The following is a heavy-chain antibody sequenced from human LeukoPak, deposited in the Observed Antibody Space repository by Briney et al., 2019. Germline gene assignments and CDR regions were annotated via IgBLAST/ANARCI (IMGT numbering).Heavy chain of an antibody. V-gene: IGHV3-21*01. D-gene: IGHD6-13*01. J-gene: IGHJ4*02. CDR1: GFTFSSYS. CDR3: AREAGYSSSWYYFDY. Sequence: GGSLRLSCAASGFTFSSYSMNWVRQAPGKGLEWVSSISSSSSYIYYADSVKGRFTISRDNAKNSLYLQMNSLRAEDTAVYYCAREAGYSSSWYYFDYWGQGTLVTVSS. CDR2: ISSSSSYI.